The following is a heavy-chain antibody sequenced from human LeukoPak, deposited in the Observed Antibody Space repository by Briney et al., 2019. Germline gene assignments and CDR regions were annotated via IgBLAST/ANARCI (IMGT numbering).Heavy chain of an antibody. J-gene: IGHJ4*02. CDR2: INPNSGGT. CDR3: ANSIDYSGWSGKYY. V-gene: IGHV1-2*02. Sequence: ASVKVSCKASGYTFTGYYMHWVRQAPGQGLEWMGWINPNSGGTNYAQKFQGRVTMTRDTSISTAYMELSRLRSDDTTVYYCANSIDYSGWSGKYYWGQGTLVTVSS. CDR1: GYTFTGYY. D-gene: IGHD6-19*01.